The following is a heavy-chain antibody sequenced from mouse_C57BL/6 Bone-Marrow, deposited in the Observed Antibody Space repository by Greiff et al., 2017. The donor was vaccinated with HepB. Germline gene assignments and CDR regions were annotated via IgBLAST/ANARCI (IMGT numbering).Heavy chain of an antibody. J-gene: IGHJ2*01. V-gene: IGHV14-4*01. CDR1: GFNFTDYY. CDR2: IDPENGDT. Sequence: VQLQQSGAELVRPGASVKLSCTASGFNFTDYYMHWVKQRPEQGLEWMGWIDPENGDTEYASKFQGKATITADTSSNTAYLQLSSLTSEDTAVYYCTTGRFFDYWGRGTTITVTS. CDR3: TTGRFFDY. D-gene: IGHD1-1*01.